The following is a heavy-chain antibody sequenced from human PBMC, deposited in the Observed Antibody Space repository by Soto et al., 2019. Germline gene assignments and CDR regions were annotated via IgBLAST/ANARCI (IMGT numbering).Heavy chain of an antibody. Sequence: QVQLVESGGGVVQPGRSLRLSCAASGFTFSSYAMHWVRQAPGKGLEWVAVISYDGSNKYYADSVKGRFTISRDNSKNTLYLQMNSLRAEDTAVYYCARDRAEYSSSLAYYYGMDVWGQGTTVTVSS. CDR1: GFTFSSYA. D-gene: IGHD6-6*01. CDR3: ARDRAEYSSSLAYYYGMDV. J-gene: IGHJ6*02. CDR2: ISYDGSNK. V-gene: IGHV3-30-3*01.